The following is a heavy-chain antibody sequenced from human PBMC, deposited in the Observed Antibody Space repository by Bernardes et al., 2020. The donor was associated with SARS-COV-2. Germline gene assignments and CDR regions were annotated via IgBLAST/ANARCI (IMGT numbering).Heavy chain of an antibody. V-gene: IGHV1-18*04. J-gene: IGHJ4*02. CDR1: GYTYTNYG. CDR3: ARVEGFCSGGTCFSLFYLDH. D-gene: IGHD2-15*01. Sequence: ASVKVSCKASGYTYTNYGIGWVRQAPGHGLEWLGWISGYNGNTNYARHLQGRITMTSDLSTKTAFMELRRLRSDDTAVYYCARVEGFCSGGTCFSLFYLDHSGQGTLLSVSS. CDR2: ISGYNGNT.